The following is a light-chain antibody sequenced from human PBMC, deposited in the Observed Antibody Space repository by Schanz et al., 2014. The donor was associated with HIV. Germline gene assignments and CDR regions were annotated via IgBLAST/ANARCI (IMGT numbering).Light chain of an antibody. CDR2: DNN. CDR3: AAWDGSLNGYV. CDR1: TSNIGAGYD. V-gene: IGLV1-40*01. Sequence: QSVLTQPPSLSGAPGQRVSLSCNGTTSNIGAGYDVHWYQQFPGTAPRLLVFDNNNRPSGVPDRFSGSKSGSSASLAISGLQAEDEADYYCAAWDGSLNGYVFGTGTKLTVL. J-gene: IGLJ1*01.